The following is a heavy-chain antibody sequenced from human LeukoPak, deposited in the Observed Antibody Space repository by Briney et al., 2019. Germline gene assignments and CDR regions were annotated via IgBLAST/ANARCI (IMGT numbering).Heavy chain of an antibody. CDR2: ISAYNGNT. V-gene: IGHV1-18*01. CDR1: GYTFTSYG. J-gene: IGHJ4*02. D-gene: IGHD6-13*01. CDR3: ARNGQQLYSDY. Sequence: ASVTVSCKASGYTFTSYGISWVRQAPGQGLEWMGWISAYNGNTNYAQKLQGRVTMTTDTSTRTAYMEMRSLRSDDTAVYYCARNGQQLYSDYWGQGSLVTVSS.